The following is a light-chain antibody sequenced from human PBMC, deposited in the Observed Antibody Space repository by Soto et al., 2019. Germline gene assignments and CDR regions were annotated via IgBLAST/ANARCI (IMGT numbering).Light chain of an antibody. CDR2: SNN. V-gene: IGLV1-44*01. J-gene: IGLJ2*01. CDR3: AAWDDSLNGPV. Sequence: QSVLTQPPSASGTPGQRVIISCSGGSSNIGSNTVNWYQQLPGTAPKLLLYSNNQRPSGVPDRLSGSKSGTSASLAISGLQSDDEADYYCAAWDDSLNGPVFXGGTKLTVL. CDR1: SSNIGSNT.